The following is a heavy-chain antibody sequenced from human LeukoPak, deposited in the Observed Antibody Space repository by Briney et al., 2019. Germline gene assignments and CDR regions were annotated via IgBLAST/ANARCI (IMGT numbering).Heavy chain of an antibody. V-gene: IGHV4-39*01. CDR2: IYYSGST. D-gene: IGHD1-26*01. J-gene: IGHJ4*02. CDR1: GGSISSSSYH. CDR3: ARRAHSGSYPSYFDY. Sequence: SETLSLTCTVSGGSISSSSYHWAWIRQPPGKGLEWIGSIYYSGSTYYNPSLRSRVTISVDTSKNQFSLKLSSVTAADTAVYYCARRAHSGSYPSYFDYWGQGTLVTVSS.